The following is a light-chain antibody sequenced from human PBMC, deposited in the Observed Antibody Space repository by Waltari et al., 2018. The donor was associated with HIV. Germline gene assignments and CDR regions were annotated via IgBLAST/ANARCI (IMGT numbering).Light chain of an antibody. J-gene: IGKJ4*01. CDR3: QQYYRTPLT. CDR1: QTLLYSSNNKNY. CDR2: WAS. V-gene: IGKV4-1*01. Sequence: DILMTQSPDSLAVSLGERATINCKARQTLLYSSNNKNYLAWYQHKPGQPPKLLIYWASTRQSGVPDRFSGSGSGTNFKLTINKLQAEDVATYYCQQYYRTPLTFGGGTKVGL.